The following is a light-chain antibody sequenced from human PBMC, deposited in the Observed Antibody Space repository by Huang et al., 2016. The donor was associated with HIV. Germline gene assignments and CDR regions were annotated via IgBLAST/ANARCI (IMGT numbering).Light chain of an antibody. J-gene: IGKJ1*01. CDR3: QQYYSSPQT. CDR2: WAS. CDR1: QSVYASSTSKNY. V-gene: IGKV4-1*01. Sequence: DIIMSQSPDSLTVSLGERATLNCRSSQSVYASSTSKNYMAWFQQKPVQPPRLLLFWASSREVGVPDRFSGSGSGTHFTLTIANLQPEDAAIYYCQQYYSSPQTFGQGTRV.